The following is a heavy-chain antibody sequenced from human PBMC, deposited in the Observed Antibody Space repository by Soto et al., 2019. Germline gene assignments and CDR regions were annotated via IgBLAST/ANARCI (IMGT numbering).Heavy chain of an antibody. D-gene: IGHD3-10*01. Sequence: QVQLQESGPGLVKPSQTLSLTCTVSGGSISSGGYYWSWIRQHPGKGLEWIGYIYYSGSTYYNPSLNSRVTISVDTSKKQFSLTLSCVTAANTAVYYCARTVIGGQGSGMPLPDYWGQGTLVTVSS. V-gene: IGHV4-31*03. J-gene: IGHJ4*02. CDR1: GGSISSGGYY. CDR2: IYYSGST. CDR3: ARTVIGGQGSGMPLPDY.